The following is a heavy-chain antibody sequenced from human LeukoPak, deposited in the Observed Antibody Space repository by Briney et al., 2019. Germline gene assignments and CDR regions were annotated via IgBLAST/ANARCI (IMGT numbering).Heavy chain of an antibody. CDR2: IYSGGNT. CDR1: GFTVSTNY. J-gene: IGHJ4*02. CDR3: ARDPSSGWPTYDY. V-gene: IGHV3-53*01. Sequence: GGSLRLSCVASGFTVSTNYMSWVRQAPGKGLEWVSVIYSGGNTYYADSVKGRFTISRDNSKNTVYLQMNSPRADDTAVYYCARDPSSGWPTYDYWGQGTLVTVSS. D-gene: IGHD6-19*01.